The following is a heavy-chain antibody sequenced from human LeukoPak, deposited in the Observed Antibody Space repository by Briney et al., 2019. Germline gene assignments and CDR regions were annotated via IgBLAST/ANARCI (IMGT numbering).Heavy chain of an antibody. CDR3: ARFPSYFTMVRGVISAIDY. CDR1: GGSINIGTYY. D-gene: IGHD3-10*01. Sequence: SQTLSLTCTVSGGSINIGTYYWSWIRQPAGKGLEWIGLIYTSGSTNYNPSLKSRVTMSVDTSKNQFSLKLSSVTAADTAVYYCARFPSYFTMVRGVISAIDYWDQGTLVTVSS. J-gene: IGHJ4*02. CDR2: IYTSGST. V-gene: IGHV4-61*02.